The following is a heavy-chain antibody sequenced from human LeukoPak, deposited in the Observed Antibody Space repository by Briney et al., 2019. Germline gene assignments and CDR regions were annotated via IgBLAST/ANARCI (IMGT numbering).Heavy chain of an antibody. D-gene: IGHD6-13*01. CDR1: AFTFSVYG. Sequence: PGGSLRLSCAASAFTFSVYGMNWVRQAPGKGLEWVSYISSSGSTIYYADSVKGRFTISRDNAKNSLYLQMNSLRAEDTALYYCARAPSSSWYGGFDYWGQGTLVTVSS. J-gene: IGHJ4*02. CDR2: ISSSGSTI. V-gene: IGHV3-48*04. CDR3: ARAPSSSWYGGFDY.